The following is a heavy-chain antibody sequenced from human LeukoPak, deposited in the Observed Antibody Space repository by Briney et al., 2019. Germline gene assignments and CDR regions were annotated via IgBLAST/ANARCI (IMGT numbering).Heavy chain of an antibody. J-gene: IGHJ4*02. D-gene: IGHD3-3*01. V-gene: IGHV4-34*01. Sequence: PSETLSLTCAVYGGSFSGYYWSWIRQPPGKGLEWIREINHSGSTNYNPSLKSRVTISVDTSKNQFSLKLSSVTAADTAVYYCARVYVFWSGHLFDYWGQGNLVTVSS. CDR1: GGSFSGYY. CDR3: ARVYVFWSGHLFDY. CDR2: INHSGST.